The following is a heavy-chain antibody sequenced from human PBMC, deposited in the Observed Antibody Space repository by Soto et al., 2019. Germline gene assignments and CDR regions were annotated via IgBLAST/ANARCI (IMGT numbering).Heavy chain of an antibody. Sequence: GGSLRLSCAASGLTFRSSWMSWVRLPPGNGLEWVANIKDDGSEASYVDSVKGRFTISRDNTKNSLYLLMSGLRVDDTAVYYCVNSYAARGWYEGSDYWGRGTVVTVSS. J-gene: IGHJ4*02. CDR1: GLTFRSSW. V-gene: IGHV3-7*03. CDR2: IKDDGSEA. CDR3: VNSYAARGWYEGSDY. D-gene: IGHD6-19*01.